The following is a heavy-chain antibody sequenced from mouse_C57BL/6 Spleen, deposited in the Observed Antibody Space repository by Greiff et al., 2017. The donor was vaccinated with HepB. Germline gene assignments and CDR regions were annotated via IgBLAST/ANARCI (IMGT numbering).Heavy chain of an antibody. Sequence: EVQRVESEGGLVQPGSSMKLSCTASGFTFSDYYMAWVRQVPEKGLEWVANINYDGSSTYYLDSLKSRFIISRDNAKNILYLQMSSLKSEDTATYYCAREQYQDAMDYWGQGTSVTVSS. CDR2: INYDGSST. J-gene: IGHJ4*01. CDR3: AREQYQDAMDY. D-gene: IGHD6-1*01. V-gene: IGHV5-16*01. CDR1: GFTFSDYY.